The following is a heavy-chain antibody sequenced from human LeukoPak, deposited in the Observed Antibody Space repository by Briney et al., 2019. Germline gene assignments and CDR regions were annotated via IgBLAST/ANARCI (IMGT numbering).Heavy chain of an antibody. J-gene: IGHJ4*02. D-gene: IGHD3-10*01. CDR1: GFTFSSYA. V-gene: IGHV3-64*01. Sequence: GGSLRLSCAASGFTFSSYAMHWVRQAPGKGLEYVSAISSNGGSTYYANSVKGRFTISRDNSKNTLYLQMDSLRAEDTAVYYCAKRGGSGSNNFDYWGQGTLVTVSS. CDR2: ISSNGGST. CDR3: AKRGGSGSNNFDY.